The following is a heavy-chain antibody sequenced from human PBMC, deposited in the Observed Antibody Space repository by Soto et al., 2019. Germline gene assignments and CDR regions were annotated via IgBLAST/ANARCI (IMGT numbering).Heavy chain of an antibody. V-gene: IGHV4-59*01. D-gene: IGHD2-2*01. J-gene: IGHJ6*02. CDR2: IYYSGST. CDR3: ARVGHNAANRSAPYGMDV. CDR1: GGSISSYY. Sequence: QVQLQESGPGLVKPSETLSLTCTVSGGSISSYYWSWIRQPPGKGLEWIGYIYYSGSTNYNPSLKSRGTISVDTSKIRFSLTLSSVTAADTAVYYCARVGHNAANRSAPYGMDVWGQGTPVTVSS.